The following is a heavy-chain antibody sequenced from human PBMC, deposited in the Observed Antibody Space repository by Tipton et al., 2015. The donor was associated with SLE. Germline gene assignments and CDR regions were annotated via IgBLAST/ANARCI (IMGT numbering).Heavy chain of an antibody. CDR1: GYILDNYW. CDR2: IYPGDSDT. V-gene: IGHV5-51*01. CDR3: VRHGVHSRSSVVDY. J-gene: IGHJ4*02. Sequence: QLVQSGTEVREPGDFLKISCEASGYILDNYWIGWVRQMPGKGLEWIGVIYPGDSDTRYSPSFEGQVTMSVDKSIKTAYLRWSSLKASDSATYYCVRHGVHSRSSVVDYWGQGTLVTVSS. D-gene: IGHD6-6*01.